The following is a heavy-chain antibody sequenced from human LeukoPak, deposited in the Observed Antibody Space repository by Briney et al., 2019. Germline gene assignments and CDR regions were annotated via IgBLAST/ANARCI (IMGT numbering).Heavy chain of an antibody. Sequence: ASVKVSCKASGYTFTSYGISWVRQAPGQGLEWMGWISAYNGNTNYAQKLQGRVTMTTDTSTSTAYMELRSLRSEDTAVYYCASTRPRVFHFDCWGQGTLVTVSS. CDR3: ASTRPRVFHFDC. J-gene: IGHJ4*02. CDR1: GYTFTSYG. V-gene: IGHV1-18*01. CDR2: ISAYNGNT.